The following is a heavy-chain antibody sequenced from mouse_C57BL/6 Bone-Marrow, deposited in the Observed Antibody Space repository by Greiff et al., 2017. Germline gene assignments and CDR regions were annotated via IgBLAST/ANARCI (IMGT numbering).Heavy chain of an antibody. J-gene: IGHJ4*01. CDR1: GFNIKNTY. Sequence: VQLQQSVAELVRPGASVKLSCTASGFNIKNTYMHWVKQRPEQGLEWIGRIDPANGNNKYAPKFQGKATITADTSTNTAYLQLSSLTSEDTAIYYCSSPYGSSCGDYAMDFWGQGTSVTVSA. D-gene: IGHD1-1*01. V-gene: IGHV14-3*01. CDR3: SSPYGSSCGDYAMDF. CDR2: IDPANGNN.